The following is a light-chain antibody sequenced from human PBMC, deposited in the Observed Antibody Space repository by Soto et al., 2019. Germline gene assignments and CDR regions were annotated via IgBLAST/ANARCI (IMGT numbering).Light chain of an antibody. Sequence: IVLAQSPGTLSFSPCERATLSCSSIQSVSSSYLAWYQHKPGQAPRLLIYGASTRATGIPARFSGSGSGTEFTLTISSLQSEDFAIYYCQQYNNWPPITFGQGTRLEIK. CDR2: GAS. J-gene: IGKJ5*01. CDR3: QQYNNWPPIT. V-gene: IGKV3-15*01. CDR1: QSVSSSY.